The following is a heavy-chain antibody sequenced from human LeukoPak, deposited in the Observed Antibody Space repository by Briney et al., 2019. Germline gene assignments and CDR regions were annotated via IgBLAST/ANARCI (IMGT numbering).Heavy chain of an antibody. CDR1: GGSISISSYY. CDR2: IYYSGST. J-gene: IGHJ4*02. D-gene: IGHD2-21*02. Sequence: PSETLSLTCTVSGGSISISSYYWGWIRQPPGKGLEWIGSIYYSGSTYYNPSLKSRVTISVDTSKNQFSLKLSSVTAADTAVYYCARHVAYCGGDCYPEYYFDCWGQGTLVTVSS. CDR3: ARHVAYCGGDCYPEYYFDC. V-gene: IGHV4-39*01.